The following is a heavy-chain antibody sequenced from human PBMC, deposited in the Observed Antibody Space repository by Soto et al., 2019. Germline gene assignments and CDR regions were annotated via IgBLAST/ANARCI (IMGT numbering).Heavy chain of an antibody. V-gene: IGHV5-51*01. J-gene: IGHJ3*02. CDR2: IYPGDSNT. CDR1: GYSFTSYW. CDR3: ARPRYYYDSSGYYRGRFNVFDI. Sequence: GESLKISCEASGYSFTSYWIGWVPQMPGEGLEWMGIIYPGDSNTRYSPSFQGQVTISADKSISTAYLQWSSLKASDTAMYYCARPRYYYDSSGYYRGRFNVFDIWGQGTTVTVSS. D-gene: IGHD3-22*01.